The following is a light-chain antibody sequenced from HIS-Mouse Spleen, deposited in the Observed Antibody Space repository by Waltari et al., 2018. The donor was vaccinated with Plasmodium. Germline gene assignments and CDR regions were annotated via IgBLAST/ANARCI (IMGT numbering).Light chain of an antibody. V-gene: IGLV2-23*03. CDR3: CSYAGSSTFVV. CDR2: EGS. Sequence: QSALTQPASVSGSPGQSITISCTGTSSAVRSYNLVSWYQQHPGKAPKLMIYEGSKRPSGVSNRFSGSKSGNTASLTISGRQAEDEADYYCCSYAGSSTFVVVGGGTKLTVL. CDR1: SSAVRSYNL. J-gene: IGLJ2*01.